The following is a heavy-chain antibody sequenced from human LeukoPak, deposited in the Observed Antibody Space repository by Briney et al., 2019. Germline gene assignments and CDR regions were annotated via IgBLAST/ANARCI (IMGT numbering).Heavy chain of an antibody. CDR3: AKDNAYYYADY. CDR1: GFTFSSYA. Sequence: GRSLRLSCAASGFTFSSYAMHWVRQAPGKGLEWVALISYDGSNKYYADSVKGRFTISRDNSKNTLYLQMNSLRAEDTAIYYCAKDNAYYYADYWGQGTLVTVSS. V-gene: IGHV3-30-3*02. D-gene: IGHD3-10*01. CDR2: ISYDGSNK. J-gene: IGHJ4*02.